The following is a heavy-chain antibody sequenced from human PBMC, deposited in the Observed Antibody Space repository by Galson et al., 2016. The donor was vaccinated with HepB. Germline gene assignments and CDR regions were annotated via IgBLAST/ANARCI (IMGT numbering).Heavy chain of an antibody. CDR3: ARRPRGSSGRWFDS. CDR1: GGSISSSSYY. CDR2: IYYSGNT. V-gene: IGHV4-39*01. J-gene: IGHJ5*01. D-gene: IGHD6-25*01. Sequence: SETLSLTCPVSGGSISSSSYYWGWIRQPPGKGLEWIGSIYYSGNTYYNPSLKSRVTISVDTSKNQFSLKLSSVTAADTAVYYCARRPRGSSGRWFDSWGQGTLVTVSS.